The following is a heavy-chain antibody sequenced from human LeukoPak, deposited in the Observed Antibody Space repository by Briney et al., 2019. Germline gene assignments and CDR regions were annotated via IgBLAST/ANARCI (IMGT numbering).Heavy chain of an antibody. CDR2: IRSGGSYI. V-gene: IGHV3-21*01. Sequence: GGSLRLSCAASGFTFSSYSMNWVRQAPGKGLEWVSYIRSGGSYIYYADSLKGRFTISRDNAKNSLYLQMNSLRAEDTTVYYCARDYYVSGSYYNDDYWTQGPLVTVSS. D-gene: IGHD3-10*01. CDR3: ARDYYVSGSYYNDDY. J-gene: IGHJ4*02. CDR1: GFTFSSYS.